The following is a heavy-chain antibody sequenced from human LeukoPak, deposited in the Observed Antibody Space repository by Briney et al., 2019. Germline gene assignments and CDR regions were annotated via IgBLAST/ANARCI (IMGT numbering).Heavy chain of an antibody. V-gene: IGHV1-2*02. J-gene: IGHJ4*02. D-gene: IGHD3-22*01. Sequence: GASVKVSCKASGYTFTGYYMHWVRQAPGQGLEWMGWINPNSGGTNYAQKFQGRVTMTRDTSISTAYMELSRLRSDDTAVYYCARDYSYYDSSGLGENDYWGQGTLVTVSS. CDR3: ARDYSYYDSSGLGENDY. CDR2: INPNSGGT. CDR1: GYTFTGYY.